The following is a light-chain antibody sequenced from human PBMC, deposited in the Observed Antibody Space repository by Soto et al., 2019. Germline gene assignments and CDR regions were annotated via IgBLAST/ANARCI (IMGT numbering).Light chain of an antibody. V-gene: IGKV3-20*01. CDR2: GAS. CDR3: EQYDSSLT. J-gene: IGKJ5*01. CDR1: QSVSSSY. Sequence: EIVLTQSPGTLSLSPGERATLSCRASQSVSSSYLAWYQQKPGQAPRLLIYGASSRATSIPDRFSGSGSGTDYTLTISRLETEDFAVYYCEQYDSSLTFGRGTRLEIK.